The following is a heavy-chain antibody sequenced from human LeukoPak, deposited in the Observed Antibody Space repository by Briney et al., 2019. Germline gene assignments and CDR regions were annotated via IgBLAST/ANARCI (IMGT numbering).Heavy chain of an antibody. CDR2: IHHTGSI. V-gene: IGHV4-38-2*02. CDR1: GDSISSNFY. D-gene: IGHD5-18*01. J-gene: IGHJ4*02. Sequence: PSETLSLTCTVSGDSISSNFYWGWIRQPPGKGLQWIGIIHHTGSIFYSPSLKSRLTISLDTSQNQFSLRLKSVTAADTAVYYCARVEGSGYSYGYDYWGRGTLVTVTS. CDR3: ARVEGSGYSYGYDY.